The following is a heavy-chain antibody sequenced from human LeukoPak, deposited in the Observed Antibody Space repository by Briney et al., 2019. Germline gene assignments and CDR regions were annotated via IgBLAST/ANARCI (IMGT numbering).Heavy chain of an antibody. D-gene: IGHD6-19*01. Sequence: GGTLRLSCAASGFTFRSYGMSWVRQAPGKGLEWVSAISGSGGSTHYADSVKGRFTISRDNSKNTLYLQMNSLRAEDTAVYYCARRGASSGGLDYWGQGTLVTVSS. CDR3: ARRGASSGGLDY. J-gene: IGHJ4*02. V-gene: IGHV3-23*01. CDR1: GFTFRSYG. CDR2: ISGSGGST.